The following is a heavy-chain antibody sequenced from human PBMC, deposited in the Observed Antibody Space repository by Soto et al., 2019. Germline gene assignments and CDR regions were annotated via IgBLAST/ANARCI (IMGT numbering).Heavy chain of an antibody. CDR1: GFTFSGSA. Sequence: EVQLVESGGGLVQPGGSLKLSCAASGFTFSGSAMHWVRQASGKGLEWVGRIRSKANSYATAYAASVKGRYTISRDDSKNTAYLQMNSLKTEDTAVYYCAKDPRFDPVMWGQGTLVTVSS. CDR3: AKDPRFDPVM. J-gene: IGHJ4*02. D-gene: IGHD3-9*01. CDR2: IRSKANSYAT. V-gene: IGHV3-73*02.